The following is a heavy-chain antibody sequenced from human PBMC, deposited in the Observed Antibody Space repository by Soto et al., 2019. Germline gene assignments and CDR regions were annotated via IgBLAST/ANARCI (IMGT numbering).Heavy chain of an antibody. J-gene: IGHJ6*02. Sequence: PGGSLRLSCAASGFTFSSYAMSWVRQAPGKGLEWVSAISGSGGSTYYADSVKGRFTISRDNSKNTLYLQMNSLRAEDTAVYDCAKDIAAMDIYYYYGIDVWGQGTTGTGSS. CDR1: GFTFSSYA. CDR2: ISGSGGST. V-gene: IGHV3-23*01. CDR3: AKDIAAMDIYYYYGIDV. D-gene: IGHD5-18*01.